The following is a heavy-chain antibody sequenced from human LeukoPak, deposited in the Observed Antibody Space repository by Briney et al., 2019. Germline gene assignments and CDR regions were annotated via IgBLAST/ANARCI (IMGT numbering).Heavy chain of an antibody. CDR2: ISSSGNII. J-gene: IGHJ6*02. V-gene: IGHV3-11*04. Sequence: GGSPRLSCATSGFTFSDYYMSWIRQAPGKGLEWVSYISSSGNIIYYADSLKGRFTISRDNGKNSLYLQMNSLRAEDTAVYYCAREPTNYDFWSGYLNYYYGMDVWGQGTTVTVSS. D-gene: IGHD3-3*01. CDR3: AREPTNYDFWSGYLNYYYGMDV. CDR1: GFTFSDYY.